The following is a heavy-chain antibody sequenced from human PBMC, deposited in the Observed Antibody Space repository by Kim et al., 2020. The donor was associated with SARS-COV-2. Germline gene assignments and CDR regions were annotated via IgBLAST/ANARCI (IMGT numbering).Heavy chain of an antibody. V-gene: IGHV1-18*01. Sequence: AQKLQGRVTMTTNTSTSTAYMELRSLRSDDTAVYYCAGAVEWELLLGFDYWGQGTLVTVSS. D-gene: IGHD1-26*01. CDR3: AGAVEWELLLGFDY. J-gene: IGHJ4*02.